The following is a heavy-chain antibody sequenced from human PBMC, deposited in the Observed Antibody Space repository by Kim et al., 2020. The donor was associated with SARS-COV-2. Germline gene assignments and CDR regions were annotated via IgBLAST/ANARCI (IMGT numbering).Heavy chain of an antibody. J-gene: IGHJ4*02. D-gene: IGHD6-13*01. V-gene: IGHV3-74*01. CDR2: INSDGSRK. CDR3: ARISGGSIWYGD. CDR1: GFTFSSYW. Sequence: GGSLRLSCAASGFTFSSYWMSWVRQAPGKGLVWVSRINSDGSRKNYADSAKGRFTISRDNANNTLYLQMNSLRAEDTAVYYCARISGGSIWYGDWGQGTLVTVSS.